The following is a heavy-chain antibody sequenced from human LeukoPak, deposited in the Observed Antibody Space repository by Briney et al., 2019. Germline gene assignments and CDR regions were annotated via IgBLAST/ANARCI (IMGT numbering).Heavy chain of an antibody. D-gene: IGHD6-13*01. CDR1: GYTFTSYA. J-gene: IGHJ5*02. Sequence: ASVKVSCKASGYTFTSYAMHWVRQAPGQRLEWMGWINAGNGNTKYSQKFQGRVTITRDTSASTAYMELRSLRSDDTAVYYCARDAPYSSSWPWGQGTLVTVSS. CDR2: INAGNGNT. CDR3: ARDAPYSSSWP. V-gene: IGHV1-3*01.